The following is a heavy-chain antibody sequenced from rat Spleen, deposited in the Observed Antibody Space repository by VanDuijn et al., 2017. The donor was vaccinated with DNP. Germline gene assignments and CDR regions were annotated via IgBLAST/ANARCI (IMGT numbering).Heavy chain of an antibody. V-gene: IGHV5-27*01. Sequence: EVQLVESDGGLVQPGRSLKLSCAASGFIFSNYYMAWVRQAPKKGLEWVASISSTGDNTYYSDSVKGRFSLSRDNAKSTLYLQVSSLRSEDTATYYCTTDPSYYSSPFAYWGQGTLVTVSS. CDR1: GFIFSNYY. J-gene: IGHJ3*01. CDR3: TTDPSYYSSPFAY. CDR2: ISSTGDNT. D-gene: IGHD1-2*01.